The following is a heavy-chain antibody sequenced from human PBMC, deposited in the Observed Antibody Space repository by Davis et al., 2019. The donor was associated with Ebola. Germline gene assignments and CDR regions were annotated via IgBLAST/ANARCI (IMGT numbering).Heavy chain of an antibody. CDR1: GGSISSGGYS. CDR3: ARSASASFDI. CDR2: IYHSGST. Sequence: PSETLSLTCAVSGGSISSGGYSWSWIRQPPGKGLEWIGYIYHSGSTYYNPSLKSRVTISVDRSKNQFSLKLSSVTAADTAVYYCARSASASFDIWGTGTMVTVSS. V-gene: IGHV4-30-2*02. J-gene: IGHJ3*02. D-gene: IGHD2-2*01.